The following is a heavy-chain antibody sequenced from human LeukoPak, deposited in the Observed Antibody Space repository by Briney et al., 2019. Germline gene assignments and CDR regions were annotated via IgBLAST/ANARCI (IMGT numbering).Heavy chain of an antibody. D-gene: IGHD2-21*02. CDR3: ARGEPDCAGDCPYWYFDL. CDR1: GFTFSRSA. Sequence: GGSLRLSCAVTGFTFSRSAMHWVRQAPGKGLEYVSAISGNGGSTYYANSVKGRFTISRDNSKHTVFLQMGSLRTEDMAVYYCARGEPDCAGDCPYWYFDLWGRGTLVTVSS. V-gene: IGHV3-64*01. CDR2: ISGNGGST. J-gene: IGHJ2*01.